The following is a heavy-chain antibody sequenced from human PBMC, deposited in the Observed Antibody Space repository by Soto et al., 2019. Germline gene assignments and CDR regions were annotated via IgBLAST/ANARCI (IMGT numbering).Heavy chain of an antibody. V-gene: IGHV5-51*01. CDR2: IYPGDSDT. CDR1: GYSFTSYW. J-gene: IGHJ6*02. CDR3: ARTAAAGKYYYGMDV. Sequence: ESLKISCKGSGYSFTSYWIGWVRQMPGKGLECMGIIYPGDSDTRYSPSFQGQVTISADKSISTAYLQWSGLKASDTAMYYCARTAAAGKYYYGMDVWGQGTTVTVSS. D-gene: IGHD6-13*01.